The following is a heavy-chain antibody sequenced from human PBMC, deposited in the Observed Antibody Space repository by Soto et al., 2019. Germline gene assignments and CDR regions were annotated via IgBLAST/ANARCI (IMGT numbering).Heavy chain of an antibody. D-gene: IGHD3-22*01. CDR3: ALRSMAVVPEY. CDR1: GDSISSYY. Sequence: QVQLQESGPGLVKPSETLSLTCAVSGDSISSYYCMWIRQPPGKGLESIGYLYYGRSANYNPSLTSRVTLAVDTATNQCSLTLSSMTAADTAVYYCALRSMAVVPEYWGQGTLVTVSS. J-gene: IGHJ4*02. CDR2: LYYGRSA. V-gene: IGHV4-59*01.